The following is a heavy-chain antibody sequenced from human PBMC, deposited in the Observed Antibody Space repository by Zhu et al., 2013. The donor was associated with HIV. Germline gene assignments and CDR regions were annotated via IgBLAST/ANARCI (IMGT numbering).Heavy chain of an antibody. CDR1: GGSFSTTT. CDR2: IIPILDIA. V-gene: IGHV1-69*01. J-gene: IGHJ4*02. D-gene: IGHD3-16*02. CDR3: ATEGGGGLRLGELSLPFDS. Sequence: QVLSGAGLGREVKKPGSSVKVSCKASGGSFSTTTISWVRQAPGQGLEWMGEIIPILDIAKSAQKFQDRVAITADESTSTAYMELSSLRSEDTAVYYCATEGGGGLRLGELSLPFDSWGQGSLVSVSS.